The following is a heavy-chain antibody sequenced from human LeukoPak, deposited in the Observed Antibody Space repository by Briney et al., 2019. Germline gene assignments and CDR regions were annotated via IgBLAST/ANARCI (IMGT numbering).Heavy chain of an antibody. CDR1: GFTFSTYW. D-gene: IGHD3-9*01. J-gene: IGHJ4*02. CDR2: IRPEGTTT. CDR3: ARDLDWILFDY. V-gene: IGHV3-74*03. Sequence: GGSLRLSCAASGFTFSTYWMHWVRQAPGKGLVWVARIRPEGTTTAYADSVKGRFTISRDNAKNTLFLQMNSLSAEDTAVYYCARDLDWILFDYWGQGTLVTVSS.